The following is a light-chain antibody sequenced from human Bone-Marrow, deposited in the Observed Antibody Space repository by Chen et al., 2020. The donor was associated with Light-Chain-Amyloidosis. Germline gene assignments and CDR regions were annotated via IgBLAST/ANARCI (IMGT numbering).Light chain of an antibody. CDR2: WAS. Sequence: DIAMTQSPDSLAVSLGERAPINCKSSQSVLYSSNNKNYLAGYQQKPGQPPRLLSYWASTRESGVPDRCSGSGSGTDFTLTSSSLQPEDFATYYCQQSYSFPRAFGQGTKVDIK. J-gene: IGKJ1*01. V-gene: IGKV4-1*01. CDR3: QQSYSFPRA. CDR1: QSVLYSSNNKNY.